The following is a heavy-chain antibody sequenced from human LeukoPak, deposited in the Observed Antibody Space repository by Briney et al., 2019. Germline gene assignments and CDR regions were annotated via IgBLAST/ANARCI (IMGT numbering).Heavy chain of an antibody. CDR1: GGSISSYY. Sequence: SETLSLTCTVSGGSISSYYWSWIRQPPGKGLEWIGEINHSGSTNYNPSLKSRVTISVDTSKNQFSLKLSSVTAADTAVYYCASPGYCGGDCYSGWFDPWGQGTLVTVSS. CDR3: ASPGYCGGDCYSGWFDP. V-gene: IGHV4-34*01. CDR2: INHSGST. D-gene: IGHD2-21*02. J-gene: IGHJ5*02.